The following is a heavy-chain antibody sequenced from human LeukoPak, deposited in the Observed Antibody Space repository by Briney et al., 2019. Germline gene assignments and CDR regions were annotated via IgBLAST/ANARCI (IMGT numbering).Heavy chain of an antibody. CDR1: GFTFSSYG. J-gene: IGHJ4*02. Sequence: PGGSLRLSCAASGFTFSSYGMHWVRQAPGKGLEWVAVISYDGSNKYYADSVKGRFTISRDNSKNTLYLQMNSLRAEDTAVYYCARVPVWSGLGCADYWGQGTLVTVSS. D-gene: IGHD3-3*01. CDR3: ARVPVWSGLGCADY. V-gene: IGHV3-30*03. CDR2: ISYDGSNK.